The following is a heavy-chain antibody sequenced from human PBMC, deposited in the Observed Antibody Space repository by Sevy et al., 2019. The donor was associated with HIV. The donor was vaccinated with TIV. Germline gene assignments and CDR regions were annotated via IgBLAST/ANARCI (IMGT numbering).Heavy chain of an antibody. CDR1: GFSFNGYA. Sequence: GGSLRLSCAASGFSFNGYAMHWVRQAPGKGLEWLAVISYDGSVKYYTESVKGRLTISRDNTKNTLFLQLNSLRPEDTAVYYCVREGRNYEYVWGTYHSGFRAQGTLVTVSS. J-gene: IGHJ4*02. V-gene: IGHV3-30*04. CDR3: VREGRNYEYVWGTYHSGF. D-gene: IGHD3-16*02. CDR2: ISYDGSVK.